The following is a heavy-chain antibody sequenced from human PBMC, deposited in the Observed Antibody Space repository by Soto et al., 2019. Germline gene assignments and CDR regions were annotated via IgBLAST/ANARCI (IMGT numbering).Heavy chain of an antibody. CDR2: IYSGGST. CDR1: GFTVSSNY. J-gene: IGHJ4*02. CDR3: AKSGTAARPSTLWY. V-gene: IGHV3-66*01. Sequence: PGGSLRLSCAASGFTVSSNYMSWVRQAPGKGLEWVSVIYSGGSTYYADSVKGRFTISRDNSKNTLYLQMNSLRAEDTAVYYCAKSGTAARPSTLWYWGQGTLVTVSS. D-gene: IGHD6-6*01.